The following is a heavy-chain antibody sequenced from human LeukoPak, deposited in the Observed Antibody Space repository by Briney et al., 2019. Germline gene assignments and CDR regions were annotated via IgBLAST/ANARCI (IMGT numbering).Heavy chain of an antibody. Sequence: SETLSLTCTVSGYSISSGYYWGWIRQPPGKGLEWIGSIYYSGSTYYNPSLKSRVTISVDTSKNQFSLKLSSVTAADTAVYYCAREDIVVVPAAEGWFDPWGQGTLVTVSS. V-gene: IGHV4-38-2*02. CDR1: GYSISSGYY. J-gene: IGHJ5*02. CDR2: IYYSGST. CDR3: AREDIVVVPAAEGWFDP. D-gene: IGHD2-2*01.